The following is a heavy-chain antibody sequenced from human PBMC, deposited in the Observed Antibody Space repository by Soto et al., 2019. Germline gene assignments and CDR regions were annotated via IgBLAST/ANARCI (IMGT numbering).Heavy chain of an antibody. CDR1: GFTFSTHW. CDR3: AKDVR. J-gene: IGHJ4*02. CDR2: IKEDGSES. Sequence: EVQLVESGGDLVQPGGSLSLSFEASGFTFSTHWMSWVRQAPGKGLEWVANIKEDGSESYYADSVKGRFTISRDNAKNSLYLQMNGLRVEDTALYYCAKDVRWGQGTLVTVSS. V-gene: IGHV3-7*05.